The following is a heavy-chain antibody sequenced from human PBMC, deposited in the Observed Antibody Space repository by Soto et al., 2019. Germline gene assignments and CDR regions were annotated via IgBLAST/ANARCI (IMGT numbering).Heavy chain of an antibody. Sequence: EVQLLESGGGLVQPGGSLRISCAASGFTFSSYAMSWVRQAPGKGLEWVSAISGSGGSTYYADSVKGRFTISRDKSKNTLYLQRNSLRAEDTAVYYCAYSSTPFDYWGLGTLVTVSS. CDR3: AYSSTPFDY. D-gene: IGHD6-13*01. CDR1: GFTFSSYA. CDR2: ISGSGGST. V-gene: IGHV3-23*01. J-gene: IGHJ4*02.